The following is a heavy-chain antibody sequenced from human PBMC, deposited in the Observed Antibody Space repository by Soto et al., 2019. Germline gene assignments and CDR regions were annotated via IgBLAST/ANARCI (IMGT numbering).Heavy chain of an antibody. J-gene: IGHJ6*03. CDR1: GGSISSYY. Sequence: SETLSLTCTVSGGSISSYYWSWIRQPPGKGLEWIGYFYYSGSTNYNPSLKSRVTISVDTSKNQFSLKLSSVTAADTAVYYCARGPYYYYMDVWGKRTTVTVSS. CDR3: ARGPYYYYMDV. V-gene: IGHV4-59*01. CDR2: FYYSGST.